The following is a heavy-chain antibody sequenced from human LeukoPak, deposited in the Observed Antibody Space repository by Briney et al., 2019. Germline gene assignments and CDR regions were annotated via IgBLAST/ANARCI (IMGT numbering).Heavy chain of an antibody. Sequence: ASVKVSCKAFGYTFTSNYMHWVRQAPGQGLEWMGWINPNSGGTNYAQKFQGRVTMTRDTSISTAYMELSRLRSDDTAVYYCARARQQLVRSDYWGQGTLVTVSS. D-gene: IGHD6-13*01. CDR2: INPNSGGT. CDR1: GYTFTSNY. J-gene: IGHJ4*02. CDR3: ARARQQLVRSDY. V-gene: IGHV1-2*02.